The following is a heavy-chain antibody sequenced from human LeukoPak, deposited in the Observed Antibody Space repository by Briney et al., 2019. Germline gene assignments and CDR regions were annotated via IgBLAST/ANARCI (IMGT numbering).Heavy chain of an antibody. J-gene: IGHJ4*02. D-gene: IGHD2/OR15-2a*01. V-gene: IGHV3-74*01. Sequence: GGSLSLSCAVSGNHRQLCVRLAPGEGLVWVSHINSDGSWTSYADSVKGRFTISKDNAKNTVYLQMNSLRAEDTAVYYCVSFYETYWGRGTLVTVSS. CDR2: INSDGSWT. CDR3: VSFYETY. CDR1: GNHRQL.